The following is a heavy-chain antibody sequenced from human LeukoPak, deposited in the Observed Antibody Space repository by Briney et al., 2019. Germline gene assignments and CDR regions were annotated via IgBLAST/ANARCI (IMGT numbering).Heavy chain of an antibody. Sequence: SETLSLTCTVSGVSISSGGHYWSWIRQHPGKGLEWIGYIYYSGSTYYNPSLKSRVTISVDTSKNQYSLKLSSVTAADTAVYYCARHRSYYDSSGYSDYYYMDVWGKGTTVTVSS. CDR2: IYYSGST. CDR1: GVSISSGGHY. J-gene: IGHJ6*03. D-gene: IGHD3-22*01. CDR3: ARHRSYYDSSGYSDYYYMDV. V-gene: IGHV4-31*03.